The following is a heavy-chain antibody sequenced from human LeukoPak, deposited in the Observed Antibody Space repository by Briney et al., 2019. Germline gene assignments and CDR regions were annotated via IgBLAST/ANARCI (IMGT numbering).Heavy chain of an antibody. Sequence: PGGSLRLSCAASGFTFSSYAMHWVRQAPGKGLEWVAVISYDGGNKYYADSVKGRFTISRDNSKNTLCLQMNSLRAEDTAVYYCARNDYGDQDYFDYWGQGTLVTVSS. D-gene: IGHD4-17*01. J-gene: IGHJ4*02. CDR3: ARNDYGDQDYFDY. CDR2: ISYDGGNK. CDR1: GFTFSSYA. V-gene: IGHV3-30-3*01.